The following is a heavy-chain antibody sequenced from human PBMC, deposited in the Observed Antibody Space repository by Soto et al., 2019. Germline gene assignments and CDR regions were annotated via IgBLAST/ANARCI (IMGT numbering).Heavy chain of an antibody. Sequence: PSETLSLTCTVSGGSISSYYWSWIRQPPGKGLEWIGYIYYSGSTNYNPSLKSRVTISVDTSKNQFSLKLSSVTAADTAVYYCARTTTVTTLYYWYFDLWGRGTLVTVSS. CDR3: ARTTTVTTLYYWYFDL. J-gene: IGHJ2*01. CDR1: GGSISSYY. CDR2: IYYSGST. V-gene: IGHV4-59*08. D-gene: IGHD4-17*01.